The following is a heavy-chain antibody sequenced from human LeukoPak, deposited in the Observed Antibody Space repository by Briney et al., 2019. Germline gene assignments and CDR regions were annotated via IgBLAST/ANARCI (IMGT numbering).Heavy chain of an antibody. CDR2: ISGSGGST. Sequence: GGSLRLSCAASGFTFSSYAMSWVRQAPGKGLEWVSAISGSGGSTYYADSVKGRFTISRDNSKNTLYLQMNSLRAEDTAVYYCARAHYGSGSYNYWGQGTLVTVSS. D-gene: IGHD3-10*01. V-gene: IGHV3-23*01. CDR3: ARAHYGSGSYNY. CDR1: GFTFSSYA. J-gene: IGHJ4*02.